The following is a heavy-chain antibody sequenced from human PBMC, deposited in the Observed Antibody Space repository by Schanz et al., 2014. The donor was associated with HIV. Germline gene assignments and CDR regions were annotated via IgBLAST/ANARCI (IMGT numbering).Heavy chain of an antibody. J-gene: IGHJ3*02. Sequence: EVQLVESGGGLVQPGRSLRLSCAASGFTFDDYAMHWVRQAPGKGLEWVSGISWNSGSIGYADSVKGRFTISRDNAKNSLSLQMNSLRAEDTAIYYCARSPDWAGTDAFDIWGQGTMVTVSS. CDR1: GFTFDDYA. V-gene: IGHV3-9*01. CDR2: ISWNSGSI. CDR3: ARSPDWAGTDAFDI. D-gene: IGHD6-19*01.